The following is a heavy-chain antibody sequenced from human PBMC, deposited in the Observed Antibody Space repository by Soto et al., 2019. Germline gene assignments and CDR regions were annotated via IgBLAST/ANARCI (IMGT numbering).Heavy chain of an antibody. CDR3: ARDRAVAGSACDY. Sequence: EVQLVESGGGLVQPGGSLTLSCAASGFNVSSDLISWVRQAPGKGLEWVSVMYSGGSPFSADSVKGRFSISSDNSRNTMYLQVSSLGAAATAAYTCARDRAVAGSACDYWGQGIMVTFSS. CDR2: MYSGGSP. J-gene: IGHJ4*02. D-gene: IGHD6-19*01. V-gene: IGHV3-66*01. CDR1: GFNVSSDL.